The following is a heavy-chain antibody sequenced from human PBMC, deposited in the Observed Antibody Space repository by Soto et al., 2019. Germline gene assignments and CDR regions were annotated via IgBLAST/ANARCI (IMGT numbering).Heavy chain of an antibody. CDR2: IFSNDEK. D-gene: IGHD2-8*01. J-gene: IGHJ6*02. Sequence: SGPTLVNPTETLTLTCTVSGFSLSNARMGVSWIRQPPGKALEWLAHIFSNDEKSYNTSLKSRLTISKDTSKSQVVLTMTNMDPVDTGTYYCAAGRCNGVCYRVRYYYYGMGVWGQGTTVTVSS. CDR1: GFSLSNARMG. CDR3: AAGRCNGVCYRVRYYYYGMGV. V-gene: IGHV2-26*01.